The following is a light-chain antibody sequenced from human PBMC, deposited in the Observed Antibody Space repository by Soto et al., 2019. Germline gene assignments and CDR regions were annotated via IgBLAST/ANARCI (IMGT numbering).Light chain of an antibody. CDR2: AAS. Sequence: DIQMTQSPSSQSASVGDRVTITCRASQGIRHDLDWFQQKPGEAPKRLIYAASNLQSGVPSRFSGSGSGTEFTLTISSLQPDDFATYYCQQYNSYSRTFGQVTKVDIK. CDR3: QQYNSYSRT. J-gene: IGKJ1*01. V-gene: IGKV1-17*01. CDR1: QGIRHD.